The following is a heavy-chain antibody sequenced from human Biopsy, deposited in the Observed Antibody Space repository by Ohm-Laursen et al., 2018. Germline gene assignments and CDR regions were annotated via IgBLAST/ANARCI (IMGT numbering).Heavy chain of an antibody. J-gene: IGHJ4*02. V-gene: IGHV4-59*08. D-gene: IGHD2-15*01. CDR3: ARRGSGGRSFDY. CDR1: GDSINSSY. CDR2: ISNSGNT. Sequence: SDTLSLTCTVSGDSINSSYWSWIRQPPGEGLEWIGFISNSGNTNYNPSLKSRVTISADTSKNQFSLKLGSVTVADTAVFYCARRGSGGRSFDYWGQGSLVTVSS.